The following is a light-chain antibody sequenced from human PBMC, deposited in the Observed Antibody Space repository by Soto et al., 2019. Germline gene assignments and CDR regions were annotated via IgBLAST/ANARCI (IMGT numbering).Light chain of an antibody. V-gene: IGKV3-20*01. CDR1: QSVSTSY. J-gene: IGKJ1*01. CDR2: GAS. CDR3: QQYGGFPPWT. Sequence: EIVLTQSPGTLSLSPGERATLSCRASQSVSTSYLAWYQQKPGQAPRLLIYGASSRATGIPDRFSGSGSGTDFTLTISRLEPEDFAVYYCQQYGGFPPWTFGQGTKVEIK.